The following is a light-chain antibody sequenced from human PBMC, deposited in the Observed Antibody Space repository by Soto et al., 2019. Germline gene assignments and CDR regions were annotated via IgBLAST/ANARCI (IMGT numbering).Light chain of an antibody. V-gene: IGKV3-15*01. CDR2: GAS. CDR1: ETVATN. CDR3: QQYFEWPPMT. Sequence: EVVMTQSPATLSASPGERATLSCWASETVATNLAWYQQKPGQAPRLLISGASTRAAGISDRFRGSGSGTEFTLTISSLRSEDSGICYCQQYFEWPPMTFGQGTKVEI. J-gene: IGKJ1*01.